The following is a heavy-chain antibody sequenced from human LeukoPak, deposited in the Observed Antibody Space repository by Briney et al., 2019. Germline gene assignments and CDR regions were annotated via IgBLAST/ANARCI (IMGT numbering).Heavy chain of an antibody. CDR2: ISYDGSNK. Sequence: PGGSLRPSCAASGFTFSSYGMHWVRQAPGKGLEWVAVISYDGSNKYYADSVKGRFTISRDNSKNTLYLQMNSLRAEDTAVYYCAKENLHAFDIWGQGTMVTVSS. CDR3: AKENLHAFDI. CDR1: GFTFSSYG. V-gene: IGHV3-30*18. J-gene: IGHJ3*02.